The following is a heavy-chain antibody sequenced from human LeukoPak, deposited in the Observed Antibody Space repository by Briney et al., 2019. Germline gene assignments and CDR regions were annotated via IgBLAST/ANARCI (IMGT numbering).Heavy chain of an antibody. CDR2: IYTAGST. J-gene: IGHJ4*02. V-gene: IGHV4-4*07. Sequence: SETLSLTCTVSGGPINNYYWNWIRQPAGKGLEWVGRIYTAGSTYYNPSLKSRVTMSVQTSKNQFSLKLSYVTAADTAVYYCARDPFPIYARSYFDYWGQGTLVTVSS. CDR3: ARDPFPIYARSYFDY. D-gene: IGHD3-16*01. CDR1: GGPINNYY.